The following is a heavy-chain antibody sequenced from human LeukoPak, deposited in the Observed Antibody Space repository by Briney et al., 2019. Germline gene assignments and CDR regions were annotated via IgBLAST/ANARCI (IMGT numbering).Heavy chain of an antibody. D-gene: IGHD3-22*01. CDR2: IIPILGIA. V-gene: IGHV1-69*04. Sequence: GASVKVSCKASGGTFSSYAISWVRQAPGQGLEWMGRIIPILGIANYAQKFQGRVTITADKSTSTAYMELSSLRSEDTAVYYCARAFREYYYDSSGYYTHGYWGQGTLVTVSS. J-gene: IGHJ4*02. CDR1: GGTFSSYA. CDR3: ARAFREYYYDSSGYYTHGY.